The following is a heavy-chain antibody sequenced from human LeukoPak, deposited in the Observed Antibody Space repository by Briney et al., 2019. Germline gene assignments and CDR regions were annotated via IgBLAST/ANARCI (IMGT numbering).Heavy chain of an antibody. CDR1: GFTFSSYW. Sequence: PGGSLRLSCAASGFTFSSYWMSWVRQAPGKGLECVANIKGESEKRYVDSVRGRFTISRDNAKNSLHLQMNSLRAEDTAVYYCARGFRGIDYWGQGTLVTVSS. CDR2: IKGESEK. CDR3: ARGFRGIDY. D-gene: IGHD3-16*01. J-gene: IGHJ4*02. V-gene: IGHV3-7*03.